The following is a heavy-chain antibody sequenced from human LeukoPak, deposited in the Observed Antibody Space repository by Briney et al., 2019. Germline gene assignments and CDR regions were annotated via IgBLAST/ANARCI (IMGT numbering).Heavy chain of an antibody. CDR2: ISSSGSTI. J-gene: IGHJ6*03. D-gene: IGHD6-19*01. CDR1: GFTFSDYY. Sequence: GGSLRLSCAASGFTFSDYYMSWIRQAPGKGLEWVSYISSSGSTIYYADSVKGRFTISRDNSKNTLYLQMNSLRAEDTAVYYCAKDKKDSSGWYGSYYYYYYMDVWGKGTTVTVSS. CDR3: AKDKKDSSGWYGSYYYYYYMDV. V-gene: IGHV3-11*04.